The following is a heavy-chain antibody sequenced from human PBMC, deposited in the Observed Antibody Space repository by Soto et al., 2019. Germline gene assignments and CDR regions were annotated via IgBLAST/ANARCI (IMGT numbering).Heavy chain of an antibody. CDR3: ARSPGVGVLGAY. CDR1: GFTFSAYN. D-gene: IGHD3-16*01. CDR2: ISAGSLFI. V-gene: IGHV3-21*01. J-gene: IGHJ4*01. Sequence: GGSLRLSCAGSGFTFSAYNINWVRQAPGKGLEWVSSISAGSLFIYQPDSMKGRFTISRDDARNSVYLHMSGLTAEDTAVYYCARSPGVGVLGAYWGYGTLVTVSS.